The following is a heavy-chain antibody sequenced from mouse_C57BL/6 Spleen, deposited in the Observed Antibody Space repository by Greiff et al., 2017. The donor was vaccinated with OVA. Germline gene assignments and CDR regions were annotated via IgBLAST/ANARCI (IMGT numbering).Heavy chain of an antibody. D-gene: IGHD1-1*01. CDR3: TRSDYYGSSNWFAY. Sequence: VQLQQSGAELVRPGASVTLSCKASGYTFTDYEMHWVKQTPVHGLEWIGAIDPETGGTAYNQKFKGKAILTADKSSSTAYMELRSLTSEDAAVYYCTRSDYYGSSNWFAYWGQGTLVTVSA. V-gene: IGHV1-15*01. CDR1: GYTFTDYE. CDR2: IDPETGGT. J-gene: IGHJ3*01.